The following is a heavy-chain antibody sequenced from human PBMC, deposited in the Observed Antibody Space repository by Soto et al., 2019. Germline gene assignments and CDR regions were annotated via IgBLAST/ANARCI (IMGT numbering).Heavy chain of an antibody. CDR3: ARERGLTASTLFGY. J-gene: IGHJ4*02. Sequence: QVQLVQSGPEVKMPGASVNVSCKASGYTFTSYGINWVRQATGQGLEWMGRVSSYNGNTKYAQKFQGRVTMTTATSTTTVYMHLPSLRSDDTAVYYCARERGLTASTLFGYWGQGTVVTVS. CDR1: GYTFTSYG. CDR2: VSSYNGNT. D-gene: IGHD3-10*02. V-gene: IGHV1-18*01.